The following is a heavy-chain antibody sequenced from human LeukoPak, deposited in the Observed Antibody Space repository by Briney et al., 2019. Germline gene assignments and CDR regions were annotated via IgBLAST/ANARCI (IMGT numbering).Heavy chain of an antibody. V-gene: IGHV3-23*01. CDR3: AKVRSSGSYYYDY. CDR2: LTGSGDTT. Sequence: GGSLRLSCAASGFTFSSYGMSWVRQAPGKGLEWVSSLTGSGDTTYYADSVKGRFTISRDNSKNTLFLQMTSLRAEDTAVYYCAKVRSSGSYYYDYWGQGTLVTVSS. J-gene: IGHJ4*02. D-gene: IGHD6-19*01. CDR1: GFTFSSYG.